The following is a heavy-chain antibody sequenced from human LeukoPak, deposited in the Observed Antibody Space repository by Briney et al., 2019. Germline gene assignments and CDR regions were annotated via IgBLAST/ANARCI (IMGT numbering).Heavy chain of an antibody. CDR3: AKAHLLEWLLNY. CDR1: GFTFSSYA. D-gene: IGHD3-3*01. Sequence: GGSLRLSCAASGFTFSSYAMSWVRQAPGKGLEWVSAISGSGGSTYYPDSVKGRFTISRDNSKNTLYLQMNSLRAEDTAVYYCAKAHLLEWLLNYWGQGTLVTVSS. V-gene: IGHV3-23*01. CDR2: ISGSGGST. J-gene: IGHJ4*02.